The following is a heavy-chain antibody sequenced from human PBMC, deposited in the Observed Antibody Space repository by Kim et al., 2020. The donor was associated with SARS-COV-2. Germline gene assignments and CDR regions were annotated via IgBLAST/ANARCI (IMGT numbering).Heavy chain of an antibody. CDR3: AVSAAGTPWSYYNGMDV. CDR1: GGSFSGYY. J-gene: IGHJ6*02. V-gene: IGHV4-34*01. Sequence: SETLSLTCAVYGGSFSGYYWSWIRQPPGKGLEWIGEINHSGIINYNPSLKSRVTISVDTSKNQFSLKLSSVTAADTAEYYCAVSAAGTPWSYYNGMDVWGQGTTVTVSS. CDR2: INHSGII. D-gene: IGHD6-13*01.